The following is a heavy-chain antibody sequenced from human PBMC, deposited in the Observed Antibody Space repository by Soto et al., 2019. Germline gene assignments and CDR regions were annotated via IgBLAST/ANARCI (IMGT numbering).Heavy chain of an antibody. D-gene: IGHD1-1*01. CDR2: ISTLNGNT. CDR3: ARRVQVCLPDYYGMDV. V-gene: IGHV1-18*01. Sequence: QAQLVQSGAEVKKPGASVNVSCKASGYDYVTYAITWVRQRPGQGLEWMGWISTLNGNTNYAQTFQGRVTMPTDTSTRIVHLELRSLRSDDTAVYYCARRVQVCLPDYYGMDVWGQGTTVTVSS. CDR1: GYDYVTYA. J-gene: IGHJ6*02.